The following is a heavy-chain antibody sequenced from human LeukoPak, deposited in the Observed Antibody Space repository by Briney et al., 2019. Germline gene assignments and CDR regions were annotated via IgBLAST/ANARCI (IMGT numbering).Heavy chain of an antibody. CDR2: ISRSSSYI. J-gene: IGHJ4*02. CDR3: ARGDDPAFDY. CDR1: GFTFSNFA. V-gene: IGHV3-21*01. D-gene: IGHD3-3*01. Sequence: GSLRLSCAASGFTFSNFAMNWVRQAPGKGLEWVSSISRSSSYIYYADSMKGRFTISRDNAKNSLHLQMNSLGAEDTAVYYCARGDDPAFDYWGQGTLVTVSS.